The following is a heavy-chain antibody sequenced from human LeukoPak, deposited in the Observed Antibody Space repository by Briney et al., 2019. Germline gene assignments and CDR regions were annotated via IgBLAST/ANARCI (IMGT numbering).Heavy chain of an antibody. CDR1: GGSFSGYY. CDR2: INHSGST. D-gene: IGHD1-26*01. J-gene: IGHJ3*02. Sequence: PSETLSLTCAVYGGSFSGYYWSWIRQPPGKGLEWIGEINHSGSTNYNPSLKSRVTISVDTSKNQFSLKLSSVTAADTAVYYCARDGGSYLDAFDIWGQGTMVTVSS. V-gene: IGHV4-34*01. CDR3: ARDGGSYLDAFDI.